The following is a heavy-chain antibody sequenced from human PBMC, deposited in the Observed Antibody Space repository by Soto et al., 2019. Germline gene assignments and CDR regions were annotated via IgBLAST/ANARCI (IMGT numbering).Heavy chain of an antibody. CDR3: ARANWLCEY. J-gene: IGHJ4*02. D-gene: IGHD3-22*01. V-gene: IGHV4-59*11. CDR2: IYYSGTT. Sequence: SETLSLTCTVSGGSINNHYWSWIRQPPGKGLEWIGYIYYSGTTNYNPSLKGRVTISVDTSKNQFSLNLTSLTAADTATYYCARANWLCEYWGQGTLVTVSS. CDR1: GGSINNHY.